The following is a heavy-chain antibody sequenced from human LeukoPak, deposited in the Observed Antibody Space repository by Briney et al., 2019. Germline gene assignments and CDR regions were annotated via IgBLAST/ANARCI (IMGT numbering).Heavy chain of an antibody. V-gene: IGHV3-11*01. Sequence: GGSLRLSCAASGFTFSDYYMGWIRQAPGKGLEWVSYISSSGSTIYYADSVKGRFTISRDNAKNSLYLQMNSLRAEDTAVYYCARDPPGPVSFGEDYYDSSGYYHYYYYGMDVWGQGTTVTVSS. CDR1: GFTFSDYY. CDR3: ARDPPGPVSFGEDYYDSSGYYHYYYYGMDV. J-gene: IGHJ6*02. CDR2: ISSSGSTI. D-gene: IGHD3-22*01.